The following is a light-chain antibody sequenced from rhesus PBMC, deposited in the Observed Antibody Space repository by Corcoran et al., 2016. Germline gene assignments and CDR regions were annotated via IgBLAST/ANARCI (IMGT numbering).Light chain of an antibody. CDR2: EVN. CDR3: SSYTTKSTFV. Sequence: QAAPTQSPSVSEYPGQSVTVSCTGTNSDIGTYYRVSWYQQHPGKAPKLLIYEVNKRPSGVSDRFSGSKSGNTASLTISGLQAEDEADYYCSSYTTKSTFVFGSGTRLIVL. J-gene: IGLJ1*01. CDR1: NSDIGTYYR. V-gene: IGLV2-13*03.